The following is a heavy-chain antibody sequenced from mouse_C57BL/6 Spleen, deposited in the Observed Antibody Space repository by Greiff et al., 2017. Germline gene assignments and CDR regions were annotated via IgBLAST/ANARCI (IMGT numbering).Heavy chain of an antibody. Sequence: VQLQQSGAELARPGASVKLSCKASGYTFTSYGISWVKQRTGQGLEWIGEIYPRSGNTYYNEKFKGKATLTADKSSSTAYMELRSLTSEDSAVYFCARSELPYYGSSYIDYWGQGTTLTVSS. V-gene: IGHV1-81*01. CDR3: ARSELPYYGSSYIDY. CDR1: GYTFTSYG. J-gene: IGHJ2*01. D-gene: IGHD1-1*01. CDR2: IYPRSGNT.